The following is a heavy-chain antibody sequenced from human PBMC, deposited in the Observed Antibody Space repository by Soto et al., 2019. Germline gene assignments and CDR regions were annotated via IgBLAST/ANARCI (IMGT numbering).Heavy chain of an antibody. V-gene: IGHV4-34*01. CDR2: IHHSGST. D-gene: IGHD6-6*01. J-gene: IGHJ4*02. CDR3: ARGHSTSGYDS. CDR1: GASFIGYY. Sequence: PSDTLSLTCSVYGASFIGYYWSWIRQSPGKGLEWIGEIHHSGSTHYNPSLKSRLTFSIDESQSQFYMMLTSVTAADTALYFCARGHSTSGYDSWGQGSLVTVSS.